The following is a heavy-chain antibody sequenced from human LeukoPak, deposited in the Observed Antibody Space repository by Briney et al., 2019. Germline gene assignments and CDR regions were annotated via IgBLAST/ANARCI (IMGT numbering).Heavy chain of an antibody. Sequence: KASETLSLTCAVYGGSFSGYYWSWIRQPPGKGLEWIGEINHSGSTNYNPSLKSRVTISVDTSKNQFSLKLSSVTAADTAVYYCARYCSGGSCRAFDYWGQGTLVTVSS. CDR1: GGSFSGYY. V-gene: IGHV4-34*01. CDR2: INHSGST. J-gene: IGHJ4*02. CDR3: ARYCSGGSCRAFDY. D-gene: IGHD2-15*01.